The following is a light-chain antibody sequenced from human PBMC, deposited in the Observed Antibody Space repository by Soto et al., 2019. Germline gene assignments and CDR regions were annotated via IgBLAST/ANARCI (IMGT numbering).Light chain of an antibody. CDR1: SSDVGSYKY. Sequence: QSVLTQPASVSGSPGQSITISCTGTSSDVGSYKYVSWYQQHPGKAPKLMIYDVSNRPSGVSNRFSGSKSGNTASLTISWLRAEDEADYYCNSYTTSSTLVFGTGTKVTVL. CDR3: NSYTTSSTLV. CDR2: DVS. V-gene: IGLV2-14*03. J-gene: IGLJ1*01.